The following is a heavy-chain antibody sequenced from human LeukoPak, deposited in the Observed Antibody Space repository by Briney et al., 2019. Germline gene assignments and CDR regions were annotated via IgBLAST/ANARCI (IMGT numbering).Heavy chain of an antibody. J-gene: IGHJ4*02. CDR1: GGSISSYY. V-gene: IGHV4-59*01. CDR3: ARVPIGFDY. D-gene: IGHD2-15*01. CDR2: IYYSGTT. Sequence: PSETLSLTCTVSGGSISSYYWSWIRQPPGKGLEWIGYIYYSGTTNYNPSLKSRVTISVDSSKNQFSLKLSSVTAADTAVYYCARVPIGFDYWGQGTLATVSA.